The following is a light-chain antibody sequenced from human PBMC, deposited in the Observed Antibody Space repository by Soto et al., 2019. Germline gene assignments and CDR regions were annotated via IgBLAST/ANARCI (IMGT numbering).Light chain of an antibody. CDR3: QQYNNWPPWT. J-gene: IGKJ1*01. CDR2: GAS. Sequence: EIVMTQSPAILSVSPGERATLSCRASQSVSSNLAWYQQKPGQAPRLLIYGASTRATGIPARFSGSGSGTEFTLTISSRQSEEFAVYYCQQYNNWPPWTFGQGTKGEIK. V-gene: IGKV3-15*01. CDR1: QSVSSN.